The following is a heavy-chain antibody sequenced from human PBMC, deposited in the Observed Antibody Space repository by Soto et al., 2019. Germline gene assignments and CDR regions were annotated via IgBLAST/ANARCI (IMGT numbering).Heavy chain of an antibody. CDR1: EFTFSSYG. CDR3: AKVILGITGPTWAGKGGLDY. CDR2: ISYDGSNK. D-gene: IGHD3-10*01. V-gene: IGHV3-30*18. Sequence: QVQLVESGGGVVQPGRSLRLSCVASEFTFSSYGMHWVRQAPGKGLEWVAVISYDGSNKYYADSVKGRFTISRDNSKNTLYLQMSSLRAEDTAVYYCAKVILGITGPTWAGKGGLDYWGQGTLFTVSS. J-gene: IGHJ4*02.